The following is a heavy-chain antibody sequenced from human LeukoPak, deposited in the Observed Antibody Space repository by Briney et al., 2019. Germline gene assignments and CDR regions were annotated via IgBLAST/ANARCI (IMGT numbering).Heavy chain of an antibody. CDR3: ANYYGSGSHYFTDPR. J-gene: IGHJ4*02. Sequence: PGGSLRLSCVVSGFTLSSYAMSWVRQAPGKGLEWVAATSSSDSGKYHADSVRGRFTISRDNSKNTVYLQMNSLRAEDAAVYYCANYYGSGSHYFTDPRWGQGTLVTVSS. V-gene: IGHV3-23*01. CDR1: GFTLSSYA. CDR2: TSSSDSGK. D-gene: IGHD3-10*01.